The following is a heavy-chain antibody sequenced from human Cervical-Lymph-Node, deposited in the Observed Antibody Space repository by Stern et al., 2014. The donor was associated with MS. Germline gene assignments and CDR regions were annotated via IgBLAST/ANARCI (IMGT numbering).Heavy chain of an antibody. CDR1: GGSISTYY. CDR2: IFYKGRT. D-gene: IGHD2/OR15-2a*01. CDR3: ARGRGISRVSDS. V-gene: IGHV4-59*01. Sequence: QLQLQESGPGLVKPSETLSLTCTVSGGSISTYYWSWIRQSPEKGLEWIGHIFYKGRTNYNPSLKRRVTISVDTTINQFSLNVSSVTAADTAVYYCARGRGISRVSDSWGQGTLVTVSS. J-gene: IGHJ4*02.